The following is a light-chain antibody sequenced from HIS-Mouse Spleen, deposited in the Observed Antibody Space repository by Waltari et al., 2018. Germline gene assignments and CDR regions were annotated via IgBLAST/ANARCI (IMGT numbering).Light chain of an antibody. CDR2: EGS. V-gene: IGLV2-23*01. Sequence: QSALTQPPSVSGSPGQSITLPFPGTRSHAGSYNLVSWYQQHPGKAPKLMIYEGSKRPSGVSNRFSGSKSGNTASLTISGLQAEDEADYYCCSYAGSSTYWVFGGGTKLTVL. CDR1: RSHAGSYNL. CDR3: CSYAGSSTYWV. J-gene: IGLJ3*02.